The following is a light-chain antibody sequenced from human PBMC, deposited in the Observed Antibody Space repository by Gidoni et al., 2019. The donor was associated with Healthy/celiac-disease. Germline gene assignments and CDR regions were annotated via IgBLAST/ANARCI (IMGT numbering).Light chain of an antibody. J-gene: IGLJ2*01. CDR1: SSDVGSYNL. CDR3: CSYAGSKV. Sequence: QSALTQPASVSGSPGQSITISCPGTSSDVGSYNLVSWYQQHPGKAPKLMIYEVSKRTSGVSNRFSGSKSGNTASLTISGLQAEDEADYYCCSYAGSKVFGGGTKLTVL. CDR2: EVS. V-gene: IGLV2-23*02.